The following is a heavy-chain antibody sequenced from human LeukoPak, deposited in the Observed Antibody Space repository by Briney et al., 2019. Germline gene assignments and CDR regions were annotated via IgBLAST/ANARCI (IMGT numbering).Heavy chain of an antibody. CDR2: IRQDGSEK. Sequence: GGSLRLSCAASGFTFSSYWMSWVRQAPGKGLEWVANIRQDGSEKYYVDSVKGRFTISRDNAKNSLYLQMNSLRAEDTAVYYCARDLPEGAFDIWGQGTMVTVSS. V-gene: IGHV3-7*01. J-gene: IGHJ3*02. CDR3: ARDLPEGAFDI. CDR1: GFTFSSYW.